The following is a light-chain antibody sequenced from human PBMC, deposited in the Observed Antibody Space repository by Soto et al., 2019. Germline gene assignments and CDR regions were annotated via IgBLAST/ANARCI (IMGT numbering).Light chain of an antibody. CDR3: QKYNSALRT. Sequence: DIQMTQSPSSLSASVGDRVTITCLASQGISNYLAWYQQKPGEVPKLLIFAASTLQSGVPSRFSGSGSGTDFTLTISSLQPADVATYYCQKYNSALRTFGQGTKVDIK. CDR1: QGISNY. J-gene: IGKJ1*01. V-gene: IGKV1-27*01. CDR2: AAS.